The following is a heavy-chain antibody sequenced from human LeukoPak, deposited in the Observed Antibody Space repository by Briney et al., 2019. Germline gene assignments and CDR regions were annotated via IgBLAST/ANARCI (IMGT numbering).Heavy chain of an antibody. J-gene: IGHJ5*02. D-gene: IGHD3-3*01. V-gene: IGHV4-59*08. Sequence: SETLSLTCTVSGDSITTYYWSWIRQPPGKGLEWIGYIYYSGITSYSPSLKRRVTISVDTSNNQFSLMLTSVTAADTAVYYCATIPLYYDSLGWFDPWGQGTLVTVSS. CDR1: GDSITTYY. CDR2: IYYSGIT. CDR3: ATIPLYYDSLGWFDP.